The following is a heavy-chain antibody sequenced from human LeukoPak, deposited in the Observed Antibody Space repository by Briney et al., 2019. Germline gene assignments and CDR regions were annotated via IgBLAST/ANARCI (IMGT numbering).Heavy chain of an antibody. CDR2: ISSSSSYI. J-gene: IGHJ6*02. CDR3: ARDEQADSTPDGMDV. Sequence: GGSLRLSCAASGFTFSGYSMNWVRQAPGKGLEWVSSISSSSSYIYYADSVKGRFTISRDNAKNSLYLQMNSLRAEDTAVYYCARDEQADSTPDGMDVWGQGTTVTVSS. D-gene: IGHD2-15*01. CDR1: GFTFSGYS. V-gene: IGHV3-21*01.